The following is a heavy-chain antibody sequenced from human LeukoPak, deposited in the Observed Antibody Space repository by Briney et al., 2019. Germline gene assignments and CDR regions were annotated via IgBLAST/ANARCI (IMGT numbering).Heavy chain of an antibody. V-gene: IGHV4-34*01. CDR2: INHSGST. CDR1: GGSFSDYY. D-gene: IGHD2-15*01. J-gene: IGHJ4*02. CDR3: ASVVVVAAHFDY. Sequence: SETLSLTCAVYGGSFSDYYWSWIRQPPGKGLEWIGEINHSGSTDYNPSLKSRVTISIDTSKNQFSLKLSSVTAADTAVYYCASVVVVAAHFDYWGQGTLVTVSS.